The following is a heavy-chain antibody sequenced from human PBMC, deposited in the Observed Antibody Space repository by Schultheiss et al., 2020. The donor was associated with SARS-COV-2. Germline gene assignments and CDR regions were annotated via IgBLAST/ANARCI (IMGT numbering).Heavy chain of an antibody. CDR3: ARVPRPTVEMATIPFHYYYYMDV. J-gene: IGHJ6*03. CDR2: INPNSGGT. V-gene: IGHV1-2*02. Sequence: ASVKVSCKASGYTITGYYMHWVRQAPGQGLEWMGWINPNSGGTNYAQKFQGRVTMTRDTSISTAYMELSRLRSDDTAVYYCARVPRPTVEMATIPFHYYYYMDVWGKGTTVTVSS. D-gene: IGHD5-24*01. CDR1: GYTITGYY.